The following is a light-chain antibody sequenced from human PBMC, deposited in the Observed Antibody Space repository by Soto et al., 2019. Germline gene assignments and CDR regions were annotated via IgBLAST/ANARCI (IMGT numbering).Light chain of an antibody. Sequence: DIVMTQSPLSLPVTPGEPASISCRSSQSLLHSNGYNDLDWSLQKPGQSPQLLIYLGSNRAAGVPDRFSGSGSGTDFTLKISRVEAEDVGVYYCKQALQTPLTFGGGTKVEIK. CDR1: QSLLHSNGYND. J-gene: IGKJ4*01. V-gene: IGKV2-28*01. CDR2: LGS. CDR3: KQALQTPLT.